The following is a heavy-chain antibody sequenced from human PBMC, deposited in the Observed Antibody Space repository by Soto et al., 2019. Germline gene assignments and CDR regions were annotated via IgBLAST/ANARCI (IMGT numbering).Heavy chain of an antibody. CDR3: ATVPTPRIYGLD. J-gene: IGHJ4*02. Sequence: PSETLSLTCTVSGGSVKSGSYYWTWIRQPPGKGLEWIGYIYNNGGSNCNPSLKSRVTISVDTSKNQFSLKLTSVTAADTAVYYCATVPTPRIYGLDWGQGTLVTVPQ. CDR1: GGSVKSGSYY. D-gene: IGHD2-15*01. CDR2: IYNNGGS. V-gene: IGHV4-61*01.